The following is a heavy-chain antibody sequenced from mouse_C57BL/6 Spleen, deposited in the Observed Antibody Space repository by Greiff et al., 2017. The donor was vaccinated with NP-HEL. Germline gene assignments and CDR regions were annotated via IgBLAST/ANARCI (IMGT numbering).Heavy chain of an antibody. J-gene: IGHJ2*01. CDR1: GFTFSDYY. CDR2: INYDGSST. CDR3: ARALTGMYYFDY. V-gene: IGHV5-16*01. D-gene: IGHD4-1*01. Sequence: VQLKESEGGLVQPGSSMKLSCTASGFTFSDYYMAWVRQVPEKGLEWVANINYDGSSTYYLDSLKSRFIISRDNAKNILYLQMSSLKSEDTATYYCARALTGMYYFDYWGQGTTLTVSS.